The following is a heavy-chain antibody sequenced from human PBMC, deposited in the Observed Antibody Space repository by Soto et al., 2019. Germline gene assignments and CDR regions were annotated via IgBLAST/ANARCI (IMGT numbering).Heavy chain of an antibody. CDR3: ARYGSGSFNFDY. D-gene: IGHD3-10*01. CDR2: ISYDGSNK. CDR1: GFTFSRYA. V-gene: IGHV3-30-3*01. Sequence: PGGSLRLSCAASGFTFSRYAMHWFRQAPGKGLEWVAVISYDGSNKYYADSVKGRFTISRDNSKNTLYLQMNSLRAEDTAVYYCARYGSGSFNFDYWGQGTLVTVSS. J-gene: IGHJ4*02.